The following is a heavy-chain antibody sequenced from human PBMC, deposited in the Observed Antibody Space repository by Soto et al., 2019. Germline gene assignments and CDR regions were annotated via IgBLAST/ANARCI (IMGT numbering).Heavy chain of an antibody. CDR3: ARHPGGFGELLDFDY. V-gene: IGHV4-39*01. Sequence: PSETLSLTCSVSGGSLSSRPYYWGWIRQPPGKGLEWLGSINYSGSTYYNPSLKSRLTISIDTSKNQFSLELTSVTAADTAIFYCARHPGGFGELLDFDYWGQGTMVTVS. D-gene: IGHD3-10*01. J-gene: IGHJ4*02. CDR1: GGSLSSRPYY. CDR2: INYSGST.